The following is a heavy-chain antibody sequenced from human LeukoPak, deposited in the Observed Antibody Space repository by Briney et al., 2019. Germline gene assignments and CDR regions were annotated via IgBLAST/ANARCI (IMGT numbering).Heavy chain of an antibody. CDR1: AFTFGDYA. D-gene: IGHD3-16*01. Sequence: GGSMRLACTAYAFTFGDYAMSWVRQAPGKGREWVSAISDNGLNTYHADSVKRRPTISRDNSKNTLFQQMNSLSAGDTAMYCCAKARGVNDYVWGSWGQGTLVTVSS. CDR3: AKARGVNDYVWGS. J-gene: IGHJ4*02. CDR2: ISDNGLNT. V-gene: IGHV3-23*01.